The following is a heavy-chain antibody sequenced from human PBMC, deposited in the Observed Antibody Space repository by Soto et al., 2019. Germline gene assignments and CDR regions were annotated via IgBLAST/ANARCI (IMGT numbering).Heavy chain of an antibody. CDR1: GFTLSSYA. Sequence: PGGSLRLSCAASGFTLSSYAMSCVRHVSGKGLEWVSAISGSGGSTLHADSVKVRFTISRDNSKNTLYLQMNSLRAEYTAVYYWAKKSDNNCWTFNSFDPCDQGPLGTVS. J-gene: IGHJ5*02. CDR3: AKKSDNNCWTFNSFDP. V-gene: IGHV3-23*01. CDR2: ISGSGGST. D-gene: IGHD3-3*01.